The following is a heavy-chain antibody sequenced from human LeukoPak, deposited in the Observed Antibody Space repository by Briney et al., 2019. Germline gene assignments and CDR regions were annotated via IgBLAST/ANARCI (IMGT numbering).Heavy chain of an antibody. J-gene: IGHJ4*02. V-gene: IGHV1-18*01. Sequence: ASVKVSCKASGYIFTSYGFSWVRQAPGQGLEWLGWISVYNGDTNYAQRFQGRVTMTTDTSTSTAYLELWSLRSDDTAVYYCARDRPGWNGFDWLLSFEYTGQGTLVTVSS. CDR3: ARDRPGWNGFDWLLSFEY. D-gene: IGHD3-9*01. CDR1: GYIFTSYG. CDR2: ISVYNGDT.